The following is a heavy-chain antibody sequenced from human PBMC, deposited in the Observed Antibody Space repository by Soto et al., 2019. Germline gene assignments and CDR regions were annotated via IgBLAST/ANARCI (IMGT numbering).Heavy chain of an antibody. Sequence: GGSLRLSCAASGFRFSSYAMSWVRQAPGKGFEWVSTVTGSGGSTFYADSVKGRLSISRDNSKSTLYLQMNSLRAEDTAVYYCAICTGIQLWVFNYWGQGTPVTVSS. CDR2: VTGSGGST. D-gene: IGHD5-18*01. V-gene: IGHV3-23*01. CDR1: GFRFSSYA. J-gene: IGHJ4*02. CDR3: AICTGIQLWVFNY.